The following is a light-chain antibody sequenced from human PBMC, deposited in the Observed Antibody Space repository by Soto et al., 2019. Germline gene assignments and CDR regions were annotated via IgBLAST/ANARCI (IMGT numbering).Light chain of an antibody. CDR1: SSNIGAGYD. CDR2: GNS. Sequence: QSVLPQPPSVSGAPGQRVTISCTGSSSNIGAGYDVHWYQQLPGRAPKLLIYGNSNRPSGVPDRFSGSKSGTSASLAITGLQAEDEADYYCQSYDSSLSGVVFGGGTKVTVL. V-gene: IGLV1-40*01. CDR3: QSYDSSLSGVV. J-gene: IGLJ2*01.